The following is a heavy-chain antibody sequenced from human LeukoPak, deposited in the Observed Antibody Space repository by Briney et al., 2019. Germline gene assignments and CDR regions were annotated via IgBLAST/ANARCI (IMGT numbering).Heavy chain of an antibody. Sequence: PSETLSLTCTVSGGSISSSSYYWGWIRQPPGKGLEWIGSIYYSGSTYYNPSLKSRVTISVDTSKNQFSLKLGSVTAADTALYSCAGGYSSGWYESYFQHWGQGTLVTVSS. J-gene: IGHJ1*01. V-gene: IGHV4-39*01. CDR1: GGSISSSSYY. CDR2: IYYSGST. D-gene: IGHD6-19*01. CDR3: AGGYSSGWYESYFQH.